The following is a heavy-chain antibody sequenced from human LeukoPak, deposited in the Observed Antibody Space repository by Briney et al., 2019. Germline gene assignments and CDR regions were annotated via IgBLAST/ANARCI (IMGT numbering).Heavy chain of an antibody. V-gene: IGHV1-46*01. CDR1: GYTFTSYY. CDR3: ADSSSWYVAYFQH. Sequence: GASVKVSCKASGYTFTSYYMHWVRQAPGQGLEWMGIINPSGGSTSYAQKFQGRVTMTRDTSTSTVYMELSSLRSEDTAVYYCADSSSWYVAYFQHWGQGTLVTVSS. CDR2: INPSGGST. D-gene: IGHD6-13*01. J-gene: IGHJ1*01.